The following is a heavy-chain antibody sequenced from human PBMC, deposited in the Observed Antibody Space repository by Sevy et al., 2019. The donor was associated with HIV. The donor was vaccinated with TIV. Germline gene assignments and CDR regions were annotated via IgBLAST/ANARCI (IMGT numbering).Heavy chain of an antibody. J-gene: IGHJ3*02. V-gene: IGHV1-69*13. CDR1: GGTFSSYA. CDR3: ARDRLGYYGSGGYYNGDAFDI. CDR2: IITIFGTA. Sequence: ASLKVSCKASGGTFSSYAISWVRQAPGQGLEWMGGIITIFGTANYAQKFQGRVTITADESTSTAYMELSSLRSEDTAVYYCARDRLGYYGSGGYYNGDAFDIWGQGTMVTVSS. D-gene: IGHD3-10*01.